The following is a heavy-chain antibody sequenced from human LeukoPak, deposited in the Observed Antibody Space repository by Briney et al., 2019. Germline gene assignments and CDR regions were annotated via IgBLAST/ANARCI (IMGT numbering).Heavy chain of an antibody. J-gene: IGHJ4*02. CDR2: IKQDGSEK. V-gene: IGHV3-7*01. CDR3: ARDRGSYYRRYYFDY. Sequence: GGSLRLSCAASGFTFSSYWMSWVRQAPGKGLEWVANIKQDGSEKYYVDSVKGRFTISRDNAKNSLYLQMNSLRAEDTAVYYCARDRGSYYRRYYFDYWGQGTLVTVSS. CDR1: GFTFSSYW. D-gene: IGHD1-26*01.